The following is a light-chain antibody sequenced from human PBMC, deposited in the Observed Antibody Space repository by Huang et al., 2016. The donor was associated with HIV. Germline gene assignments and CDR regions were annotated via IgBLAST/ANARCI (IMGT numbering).Light chain of an antibody. CDR3: HQYNDWPIT. J-gene: IGKJ3*01. CDR2: SAS. CDR1: QRVGSN. V-gene: IGKV3-15*01. Sequence: ETVMTQSPATLSVSPVGRATLSCRASQRVGSNVAWYQQKPGQAPRLLIYSASTRATGIPARFRGSGSGTEFTLTISDLQSEDFAVYYGHQYNDWPITFGPGTKVDVK.